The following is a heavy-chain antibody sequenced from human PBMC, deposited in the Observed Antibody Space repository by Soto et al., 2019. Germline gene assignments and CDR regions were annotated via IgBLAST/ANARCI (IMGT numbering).Heavy chain of an antibody. D-gene: IGHD3-3*01. Sequence: GGSLRLSCAASGFTFSSYGMHWVRQAPGKGLEWVSGVSWNVSRTHYADSVKGRFIISRDNSRNTLYLQTNSLRAEDTAVYYCVRRVILSTRNDFRSGFRYYYYYGMDVWGQGTTVTVSS. CDR2: VSWNVSRT. J-gene: IGHJ6*02. V-gene: IGHV3-35*01. CDR1: GFTFSSYG. CDR3: VRRVILSTRNDFRSGFRYYYYYGMDV.